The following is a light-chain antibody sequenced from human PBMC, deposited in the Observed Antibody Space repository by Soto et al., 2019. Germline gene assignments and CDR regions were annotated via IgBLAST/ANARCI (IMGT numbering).Light chain of an antibody. J-gene: IGKJ4*01. V-gene: IGKV3-20*01. CDR1: QSLYNNY. CDR2: GAS. CDR3: QHYGSLLT. Sequence: EVGMTKAPDSVSLFKGEKATLSCRASQSLYNNYLAWYQEQPGQAPRLLIYGASSRPTCIPDRFSGCGSETAYTLSILWLEPCESAVCYCQHYGSLLTFGGGTKVDIK.